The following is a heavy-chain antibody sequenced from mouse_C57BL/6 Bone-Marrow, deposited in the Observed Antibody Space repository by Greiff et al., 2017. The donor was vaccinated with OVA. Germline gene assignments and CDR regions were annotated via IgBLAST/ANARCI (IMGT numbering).Heavy chain of an antibody. V-gene: IGHV1-19*01. J-gene: IGHJ4*01. CDR2: INPYNGGT. D-gene: IGHD2-5*01. CDR3: ARSRYYRNTFYARDN. Sequence: EVQLQESGPVLVKPGASVKLSCKASGYTFTDYSMNWVKQSHGKSLEWIGVINPYNGGTSYNQKFKGKSTLSVDKSSSTAYMERNSLTSEDSAVYYSARSRYYRNTFYARDNGGQGTSVTVSS. CDR1: GYTFTDYS.